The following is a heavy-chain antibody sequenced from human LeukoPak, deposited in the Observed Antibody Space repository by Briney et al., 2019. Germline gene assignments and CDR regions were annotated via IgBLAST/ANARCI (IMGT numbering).Heavy chain of an antibody. D-gene: IGHD2-21*02. CDR3: ARVLCGGDCYAGYFDY. J-gene: IGHJ4*02. CDR2: IWYDGSNK. V-gene: IGHV3-33*01. CDR1: GFTFSSYG. Sequence: GGPLRLSCAASGFTFSSYGMHWVRQAPGKGLEWVAVIWYDGSNKYYADSVKGRFTISRDNSKNTLYLQMNSLRAEDTAVYYCARVLCGGDCYAGYFDYWGQGTLVTVSS.